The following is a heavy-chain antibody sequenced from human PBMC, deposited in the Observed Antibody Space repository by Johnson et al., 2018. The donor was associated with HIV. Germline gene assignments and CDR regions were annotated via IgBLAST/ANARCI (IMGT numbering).Heavy chain of an antibody. CDR1: GFTFSSYA. J-gene: IGHJ3*01. D-gene: IGHD3-3*02. Sequence: EVQLVESGGGLVQPGGSLRLSCAASGFTFSSYAMRWVRQAPGTGLAWVSAISGSGGSTYYADSVKGRFTISRDNSKNTLYLQMNSLRAEDTAAYYCANLRVSRHDAFDLWGQGAMVTVSS. V-gene: IGHV3-23*04. CDR3: ANLRVSRHDAFDL. CDR2: ISGSGGST.